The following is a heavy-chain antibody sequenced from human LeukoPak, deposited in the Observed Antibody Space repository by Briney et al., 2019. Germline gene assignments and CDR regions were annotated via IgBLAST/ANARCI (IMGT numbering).Heavy chain of an antibody. Sequence: SETLSLTCAVYGGSFSGYYWSWIRQPPGKGLEWIGYIYYSGSTNYNPSLKSRVTVSVDTSKNQFSLKLSSVTAADTAVYYCASMNYGDYSSTEGAFDYWGQGTLVTVSS. J-gene: IGHJ4*02. CDR3: ASMNYGDYSSTEGAFDY. D-gene: IGHD4-17*01. CDR1: GGSFSGYY. CDR2: IYYSGST. V-gene: IGHV4-59*01.